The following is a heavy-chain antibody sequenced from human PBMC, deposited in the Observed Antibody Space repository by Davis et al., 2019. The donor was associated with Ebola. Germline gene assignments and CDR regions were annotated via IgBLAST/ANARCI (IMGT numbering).Heavy chain of an antibody. V-gene: IGHV1-18*01. Sequence: AASVKVSCKASGYTFTSYGISWVRQAPGQGLEWMGWISAYNGNTNYAQKFQGRVTMTRNTSISTAYMELSSLRSEDTAVYYCARGRTVRVQGVIITYYYYGMDVWGQGTTVTVSS. CDR1: GYTFTSYG. D-gene: IGHD3-10*01. CDR2: ISAYNGNT. J-gene: IGHJ6*02. CDR3: ARGRTVRVQGVIITYYYYGMDV.